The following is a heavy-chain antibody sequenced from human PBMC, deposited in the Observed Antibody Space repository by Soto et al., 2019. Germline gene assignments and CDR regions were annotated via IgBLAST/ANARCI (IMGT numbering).Heavy chain of an antibody. CDR3: ARGSARPVSYYYYYMDV. CDR1: GFTFSSYW. V-gene: IGHV3-7*01. J-gene: IGHJ6*03. Sequence: GGSLRLSCAASGFTFSSYWMSWVRQAPGKGLEWVANIKQDGSEKYYVDSVKGRFTISRDNAKNSLYLQMNSLRAEDTAVYYCARGSARPVSYYYYYMDVWGKGTTVTVPS. CDR2: IKQDGSEK. D-gene: IGHD6-6*01.